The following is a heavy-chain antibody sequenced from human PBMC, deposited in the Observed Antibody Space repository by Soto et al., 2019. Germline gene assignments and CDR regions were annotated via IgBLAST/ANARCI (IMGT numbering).Heavy chain of an antibody. Sequence: GESLKISCKGSGYSFTSYWIGWVRQMPGKGLEWMGIIYPGDSDTGYSPSFQGQVTISADKSISTAYLQWSSLKASDTAMYYCARTYYDFWSGPFYYYCGMDVWGQGTTVTVSS. J-gene: IGHJ6*02. V-gene: IGHV5-51*01. CDR3: ARTYYDFWSGPFYYYCGMDV. CDR1: GYSFTSYW. CDR2: IYPGDSDT. D-gene: IGHD3-3*01.